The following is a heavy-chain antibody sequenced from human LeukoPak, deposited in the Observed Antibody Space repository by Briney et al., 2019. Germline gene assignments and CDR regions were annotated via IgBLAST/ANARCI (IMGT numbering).Heavy chain of an antibody. CDR3: ATGAYCGGDCFDAFDI. Sequence: KASETLSHTCAVSGASISSHYWNWIRQPAGKGLEWIGRIYTSGSTDYNPSLKSRVTMSVDSSKNQFSLKLSSVTAADTAAYYCATGAYCGGDCFDAFDIWGQGTMVTISS. CDR2: IYTSGST. J-gene: IGHJ3*02. V-gene: IGHV4-4*07. CDR1: GASISSHY. D-gene: IGHD2-21*01.